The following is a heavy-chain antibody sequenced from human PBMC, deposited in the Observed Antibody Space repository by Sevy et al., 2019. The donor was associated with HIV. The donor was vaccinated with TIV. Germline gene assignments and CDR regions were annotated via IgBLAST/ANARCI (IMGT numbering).Heavy chain of an antibody. V-gene: IGHV3-43*01. J-gene: IGHJ4*02. CDR3: AKDIPGYSGFDH. D-gene: IGHD3-10*01. CDR1: GFTFDDYT. CDR2: ISWDAKKT. Sequence: GGCLRLSCAASGFTFDDYTMHWVRQVPGKGLEWVSLISWDAKKTEYADSVEGRFTVSRDNRKNSLYLQMNSLRCEDTALYFCAKDIPGYSGFDHWGQGTTVTVSS.